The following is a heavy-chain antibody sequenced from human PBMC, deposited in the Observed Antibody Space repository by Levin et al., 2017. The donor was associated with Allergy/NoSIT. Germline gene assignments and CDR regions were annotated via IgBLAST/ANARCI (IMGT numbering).Heavy chain of an antibody. CDR3: ANTPRFYDKGDY. J-gene: IGHJ4*02. D-gene: IGHD3-22*01. V-gene: IGHV3-30*18. Sequence: PGGSLRLSCAASGFTFSNYGMQWVRQAPGKGLEWVGAISNDGNYIPYEDSVKGRFTISRDNSKNTLSLQMNSLRVDDTAVYFCANTPRFYDKGDYWGQGTLVTVSS. CDR1: GFTFSNYG. CDR2: ISNDGNYI.